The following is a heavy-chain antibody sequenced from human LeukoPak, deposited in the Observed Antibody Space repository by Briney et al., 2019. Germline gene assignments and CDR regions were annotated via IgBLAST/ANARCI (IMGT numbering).Heavy chain of an antibody. CDR1: GFTFSSYW. CDR3: ARLIASNIMFGGVIVIPGEYYFDY. D-gene: IGHD3-16*02. V-gene: IGHV3-7*01. Sequence: GGSLRLSCAASGFTFSSYWMSWVRQAPGKGLEWVANIKQDGSEKYYVDSVKGRFTISREHARNSLYVQMHRLRAEDTAVYYCARLIASNIMFGGVIVIPGEYYFDYWGQGTLVTVSS. CDR2: IKQDGSEK. J-gene: IGHJ4*02.